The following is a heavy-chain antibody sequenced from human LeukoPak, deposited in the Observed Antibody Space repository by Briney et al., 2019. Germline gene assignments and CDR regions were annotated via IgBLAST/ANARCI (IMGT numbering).Heavy chain of an antibody. J-gene: IGHJ1*01. CDR3: TTDRYYDNSELQFQH. CDR2: IKRETDGGTI. CDR1: GFTFSSYW. D-gene: IGHD3-22*01. Sequence: SGGSLRPSRAASGFTFSSYWMSWVRQAPGKGLEWLGRIKRETDGGTIDYAAPVKGRFTISRDDSRNTLYLQMDSLKIEDTAVYYCTTDRYYDNSELQFQHWGQGTLVTVSS. V-gene: IGHV3-15*01.